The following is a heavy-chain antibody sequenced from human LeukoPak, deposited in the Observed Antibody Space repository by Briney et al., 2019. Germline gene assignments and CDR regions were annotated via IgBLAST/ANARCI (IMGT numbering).Heavy chain of an antibody. CDR1: GYTFTSYG. Sequence: ASVKVSRKASGYTFTSYGISWVRQAPGQGLEWMGWISANNGYTSYAQKLQGRVTMTTDTSTTAAYMELTSLTSDDTAVYYCARDEHYYGSGTYYRRASTFDIWGQGTMVTVSS. D-gene: IGHD3-10*01. CDR3: ARDEHYYGSGTYYRRASTFDI. J-gene: IGHJ3*02. CDR2: ISANNGYT. V-gene: IGHV1-18*04.